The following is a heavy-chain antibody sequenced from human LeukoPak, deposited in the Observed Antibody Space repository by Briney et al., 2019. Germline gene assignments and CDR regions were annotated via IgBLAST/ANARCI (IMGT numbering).Heavy chain of an antibody. Sequence: SVKVSSKASGGTFSRYAISWVRQAPGQGLEGMGGIIPICGTANYAQKFQGSVTITKDESTTTAYLEMSSLSSEDTVVYYCASTFGSSGYSPNWGQGTLVTVSS. D-gene: IGHD3-22*01. CDR1: GGTFSRYA. J-gene: IGHJ4*02. V-gene: IGHV1-69*05. CDR2: IIPICGTA. CDR3: ASTFGSSGYSPN.